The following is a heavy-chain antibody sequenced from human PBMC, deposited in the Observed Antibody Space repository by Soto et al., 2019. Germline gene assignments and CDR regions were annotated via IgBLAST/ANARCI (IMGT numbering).Heavy chain of an antibody. V-gene: IGHV1-46*01. Sequence: ASVKASCKASGYTFTDYLIHWVRQGPGQGLEWMGIINPNNGDTSYAQQFQGRVALTRDTSTNTLYMELSGLISEDTAVYSCAREPPGAGSFDFWGQGALVTVSS. CDR1: GYTFTDYL. J-gene: IGHJ4*02. D-gene: IGHD1-26*01. CDR3: AREPPGAGSFDF. CDR2: INPNNGDT.